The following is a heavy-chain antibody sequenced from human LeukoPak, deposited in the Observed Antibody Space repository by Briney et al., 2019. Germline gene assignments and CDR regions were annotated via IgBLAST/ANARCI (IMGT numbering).Heavy chain of an antibody. CDR2: IIPIFGTA. Sequence: GASVKVSCKASGGTFSSYAISWVRQAPGQGLEWMGRIIPIFGTANYAQKFQGRVTMTRDTSTSTVYMELSSLRSEDTAVYYCARSRYSGYDPDYWGQGTLVTVSS. CDR3: ARSRYSGYDPDY. J-gene: IGHJ4*02. D-gene: IGHD5-12*01. V-gene: IGHV1-69*05. CDR1: GGTFSSYA.